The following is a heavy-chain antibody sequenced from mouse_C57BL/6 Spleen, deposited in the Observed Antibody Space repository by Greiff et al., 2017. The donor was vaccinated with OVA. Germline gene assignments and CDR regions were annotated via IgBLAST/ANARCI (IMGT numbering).Heavy chain of an antibody. J-gene: IGHJ4*01. Sequence: VQLKESGPGLVQPSQSLSITCTVSGFSLTSYGVHWVRQSPGKGLEWLGVIWSGGSTDYNAAFISRLSISKDNSKSQVFFKMNSLQADDTAIYYCARNYHYDEGLYAMDYWGQGTSVTVSS. CDR3: ARNYHYDEGLYAMDY. CDR1: GFSLTSYG. CDR2: IWSGGST. D-gene: IGHD2-4*01. V-gene: IGHV2-2*01.